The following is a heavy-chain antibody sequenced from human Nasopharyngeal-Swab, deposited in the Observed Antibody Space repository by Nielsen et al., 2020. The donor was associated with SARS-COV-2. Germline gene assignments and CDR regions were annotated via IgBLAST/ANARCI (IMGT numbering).Heavy chain of an antibody. V-gene: IGHV3-33*01. Sequence: VRQAPGKGLEWVAVIWYDGSNKYYADSVKGRFTISRDNSKNTLYLQMNSLRAEDTAVYYCARVATTVVPRGFYYYYYYMDVWGKGTTVTVSS. D-gene: IGHD4-23*01. CDR3: ARVATTVVPRGFYYYYYYMDV. J-gene: IGHJ6*03. CDR2: IWYDGSNK.